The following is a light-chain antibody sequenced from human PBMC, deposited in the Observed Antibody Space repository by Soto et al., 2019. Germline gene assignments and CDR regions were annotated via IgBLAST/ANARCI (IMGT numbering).Light chain of an antibody. J-gene: IGKJ3*01. CDR2: AAS. V-gene: IGKV1-27*01. Sequence: DIQMTQSPSSLSASVGDRVTITCRASQGIANHLAWYQQKPGKAPNLLIYAASTLQSGVPSRFSGSGFGTDFTLTISSLQPEDVATYDCHKYRGAPCTFGPWTKVAI. CDR3: HKYRGAPCT. CDR1: QGIANH.